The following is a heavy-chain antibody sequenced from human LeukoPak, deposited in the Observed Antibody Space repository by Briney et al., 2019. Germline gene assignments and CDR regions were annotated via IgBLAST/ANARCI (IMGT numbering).Heavy chain of an antibody. CDR1: GNYW. CDR2: INSDGSWT. J-gene: IGHJ4*02. CDR3: VSFYETC. D-gene: IGHD2-2*01. V-gene: IGHV3-74*01. Sequence: QPGGSLRLSCAASGNYWMHWVRQAPGKGLVWVSHINSDGSWTSYADSVKGRFTISKDNAKNTVYLQMNNLRAEDTAVYYCVSFYETCWGRGTLVTVSS.